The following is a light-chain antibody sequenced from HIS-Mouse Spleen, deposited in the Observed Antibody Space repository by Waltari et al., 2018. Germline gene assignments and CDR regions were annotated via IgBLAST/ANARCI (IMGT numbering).Light chain of an antibody. J-gene: IGLJ3*02. CDR1: SSDVGSYNL. V-gene: IGLV2-23*01. CDR3: CSYAVSSTWV. CDR2: EGS. Sequence: QSALTQPASVSGSPGQSITISCTGTSSDVGSYNLVSWYQQHPGKAPKLMIYEGSKRPSGVSNRFSGSKSGNTVSLTISVLQAEDEADYYCCSYAVSSTWVFGGGTKLTVL.